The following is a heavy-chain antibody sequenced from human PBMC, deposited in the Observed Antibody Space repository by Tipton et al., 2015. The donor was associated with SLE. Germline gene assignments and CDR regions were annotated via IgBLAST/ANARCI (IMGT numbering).Heavy chain of an antibody. Sequence: QSGAEVKKPGASVKVSCKASGYTFTSYDINWVRQATGQGLEWMGWMNPNSGNTGYAQKFQGRVTMTTDTSTSTAYMELRSLRSDDTAVYYCARGGLYYFGSGSDYWGQGTLVTVSS. V-gene: IGHV1-8*02. CDR2: MNPNSGNT. CDR1: GYTFTSYD. D-gene: IGHD3-10*01. CDR3: ARGGLYYFGSGSDY. J-gene: IGHJ4*02.